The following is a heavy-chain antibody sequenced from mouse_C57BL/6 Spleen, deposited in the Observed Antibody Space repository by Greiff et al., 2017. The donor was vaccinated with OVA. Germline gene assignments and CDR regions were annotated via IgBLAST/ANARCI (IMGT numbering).Heavy chain of an antibody. D-gene: IGHD4-1*01. V-gene: IGHV5-16*01. J-gene: IGHJ2*01. CDR1: GFTFSDYY. CDR2: INYDGSST. CDR3: ARGLGRGGYYFDY. Sequence: EVHLVESEGGLVQPGSSMKLSCTASGFTFSDYYMAWVRQVPEKGLEWVANINYDGSSTYYLDSLKSRFIISRDNAKNILYLQMSSLKSEDTATYYCARGLGRGGYYFDYWGQGTTLTVSS.